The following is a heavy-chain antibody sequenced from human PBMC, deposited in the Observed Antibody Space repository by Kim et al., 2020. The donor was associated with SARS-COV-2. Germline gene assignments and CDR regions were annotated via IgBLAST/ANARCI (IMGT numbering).Heavy chain of an antibody. D-gene: IGHD6-19*01. CDR1: GGTFSSYA. Sequence: SSVKVSCKASGGTFSSYAISWVRQAPGQGLEWMGGIIPIFGTANYAQKFQGRVTITADESTSTAYMELSSLRSEETAVYYCAGVALEGIAVAGSEYYFDYWGQGTLVTVSS. CDR2: IIPIFGTA. V-gene: IGHV1-69*13. CDR3: AGVALEGIAVAGSEYYFDY. J-gene: IGHJ4*02.